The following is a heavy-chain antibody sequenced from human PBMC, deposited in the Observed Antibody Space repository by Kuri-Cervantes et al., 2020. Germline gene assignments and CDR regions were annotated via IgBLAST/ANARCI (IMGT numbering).Heavy chain of an antibody. J-gene: IGHJ4*02. D-gene: IGHD5-12*01. Sequence: GSLRLSCAASGFTFSSYSMNWVRQAPGKGLEWIGDIVNTGSTNYRPSLKSRVIMSVGTSKNQFSLRLSSVTAADTAVYYCARDDPYSGYQTFDYWGQGTLVTVSS. CDR3: ARDDPYSGYQTFDY. CDR1: GFTFSSYS. V-gene: IGHV4-59*01. CDR2: IVNTGST.